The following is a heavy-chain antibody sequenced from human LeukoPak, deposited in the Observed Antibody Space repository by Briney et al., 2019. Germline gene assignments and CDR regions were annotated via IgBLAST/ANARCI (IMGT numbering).Heavy chain of an antibody. CDR3: ARVLSIVVVPGATFWFDP. V-gene: IGHV4-34*01. J-gene: IGHJ5*02. CDR1: GGSFSGYY. CDR2: VNHSGST. Sequence: SETLSLTCAVYGGSFSGYYWSWIRQPPGKGLEWIGDVNHSGSTNYNPSLKSRVTMSVDTSKNQFSLKLSSVTAADTAVYRCARVLSIVVVPGATFWFDPWGQGTLVTVSS. D-gene: IGHD2-2*01.